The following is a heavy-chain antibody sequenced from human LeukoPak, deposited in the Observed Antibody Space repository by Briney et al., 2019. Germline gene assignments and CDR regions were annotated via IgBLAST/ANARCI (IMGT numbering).Heavy chain of an antibody. V-gene: IGHV4-39*07. CDR2: IYHSGST. J-gene: IGHJ4*02. Sequence: SETLSLTCTVSGGSISSGNYYWSWVRQPPGKGLEWIGSIYHSGSTYHNPSLKSRVTMSVDTSKNQFSLKLRSVTAADTAVYFCARTIANWNDPAALYYFDYWGQGTLVTVSS. CDR1: GGSISSGNYY. CDR3: ARTIANWNDPAALYYFDY. D-gene: IGHD1-1*01.